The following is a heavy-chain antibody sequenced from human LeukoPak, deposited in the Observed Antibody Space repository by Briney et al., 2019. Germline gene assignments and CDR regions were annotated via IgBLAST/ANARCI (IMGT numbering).Heavy chain of an antibody. CDR2: INADGSTT. D-gene: IGHD6-13*01. CDR1: GFTFSTYW. CDR3: ARGPSHSSSWYGLDD. J-gene: IGHJ4*02. V-gene: IGHV3-74*01. Sequence: GGSLRLSCAASGFTFSTYWMHWVRQGPGKGLVWVSRINADGSTTTCADSVKGRFTISRDNAKNTLYLQMNSLRAEDTAVYYCARGPSHSSSWYGLDDWGQGALVTVFS.